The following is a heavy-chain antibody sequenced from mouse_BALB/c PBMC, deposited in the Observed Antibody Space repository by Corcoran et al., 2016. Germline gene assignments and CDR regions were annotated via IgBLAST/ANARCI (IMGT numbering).Heavy chain of an antibody. V-gene: IGHV1-84*02. CDR3: ATGTDY. CDR1: GYTFTDYY. J-gene: IGHJ2*01. Sequence: QIQLQQSGPELVKPGASVKISCKASGYTFTDYYINWVKQKTGQGIEWIVWIYPGSGNTKYNEKFKGKATLTLDTSSSTAYMQLSSLTSEDTAVYFCATGTDYWGQGTTLTVSS. CDR2: IYPGSGNT. D-gene: IGHD4-1*01.